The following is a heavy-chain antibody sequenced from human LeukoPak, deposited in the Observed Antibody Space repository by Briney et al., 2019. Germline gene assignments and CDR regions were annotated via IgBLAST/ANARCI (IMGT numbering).Heavy chain of an antibody. D-gene: IGHD4-23*01. Sequence: PSETLSLTCAVSGYSISSGYYWGWIRQPPGKGLEWIGSLYHTGSTYYNPSLKSRVTISPDTSKNHFSLKVTSVTAADTAVYYCVRHMTTVVTPADYWGQGALVTVSS. CDR3: VRHMTTVVTPADY. V-gene: IGHV4-38-2*01. CDR1: GYSISSGYY. J-gene: IGHJ4*02. CDR2: LYHTGST.